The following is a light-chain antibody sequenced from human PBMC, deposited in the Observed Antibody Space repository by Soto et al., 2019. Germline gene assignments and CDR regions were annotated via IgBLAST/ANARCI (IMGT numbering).Light chain of an antibody. J-gene: IGKJ4*01. V-gene: IGKV2-28*01. CDR1: QSLLHSNGYNY. Sequence: DIVMTQSPLSLPVTPGEPASISCRSSQSLLHSNGYNYLDWYLQKPGQSPQLLIYLGSNRASGVPDRFSGSGSGTDFTLTISSLEPEDSAVYYCQQRSIWPLTFGGGTKVDI. CDR3: QQRSIWPLT. CDR2: LGS.